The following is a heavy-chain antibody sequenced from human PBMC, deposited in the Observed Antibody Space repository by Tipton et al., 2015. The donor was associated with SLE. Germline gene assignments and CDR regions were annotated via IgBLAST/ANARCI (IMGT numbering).Heavy chain of an antibody. J-gene: IGHJ4*02. V-gene: IGHV4-39*07. Sequence: TLSLTCTVSGDSISSGRLYWGWIRQSPEKGLEWIGEINHSGSTNYNPSLKSRVTISVDTSKNQFSLKLTSVTAADTAVYYCAREVRGVIIEYFDYWGQGALVTVSS. CDR1: GDSISSGRLY. CDR3: AREVRGVIIEYFDY. D-gene: IGHD3-10*01. CDR2: INHSGST.